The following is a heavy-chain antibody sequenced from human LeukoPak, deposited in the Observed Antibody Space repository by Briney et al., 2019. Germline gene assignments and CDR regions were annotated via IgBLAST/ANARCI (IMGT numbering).Heavy chain of an antibody. CDR3: ARDLPNYGVEPYYYGIDV. Sequence: PGGSLRLSCAASGFTFSSYSMNWVRQAPGKGLEWVSSISSSSSYIYYADSVKGRFTISRDNAKNSLYLQMNSLRAEDTAVYYCARDLPNYGVEPYYYGIDVWGQGTTVTVSS. CDR2: ISSSSSYI. D-gene: IGHD4-17*01. J-gene: IGHJ6*02. V-gene: IGHV3-21*04. CDR1: GFTFSSYS.